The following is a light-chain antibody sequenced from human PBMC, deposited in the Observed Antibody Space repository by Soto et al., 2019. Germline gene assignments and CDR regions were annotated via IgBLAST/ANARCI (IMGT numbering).Light chain of an antibody. J-gene: IGLJ1*01. V-gene: IGLV2-14*03. CDR1: SSDVGGNKY. Sequence: QSVLTHPASVSGSPGQSITISCTGTSSDVGGNKYVSWYQHYPGKAPKLMICDVSNRPSGVSNRFSGSKSGNTASLTISGLQAEDEVDYYCSGFTGTTYVFGTGTKGT. CDR3: SGFTGTTYV. CDR2: DVS.